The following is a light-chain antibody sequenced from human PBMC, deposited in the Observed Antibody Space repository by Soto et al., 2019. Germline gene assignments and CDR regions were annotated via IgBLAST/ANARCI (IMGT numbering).Light chain of an antibody. CDR1: SSNIGNNY. J-gene: IGLJ1*01. V-gene: IGLV1-51*01. CDR3: GTWDTSLTVYV. Sequence: QSVLTQPPSVSAAPGQKVTISCSGSSSNIGNNYVSWYQQLPGTAPKLLIYDNNQRPSGIPDRFSGSKSGASATLGITGLQTGGEADYYCGTWDTSLTVYVFGPGTKVTVL. CDR2: DNN.